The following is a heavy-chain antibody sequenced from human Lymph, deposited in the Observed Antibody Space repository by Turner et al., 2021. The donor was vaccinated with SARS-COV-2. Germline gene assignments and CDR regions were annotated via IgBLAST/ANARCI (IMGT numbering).Heavy chain of an antibody. CDR2: IWYDGSNK. J-gene: IGHJ4*02. V-gene: IGHV3-33*01. CDR1: GFTFSNYG. Sequence: QVQLVESGGGVVQPGRSLRLSCAASGFTFSNYGMHWVRQAPGKGLEGVAVIWYDGSNKYYADAVKGRFTISRDNSKNTLYLQMNSLRAEDTAVYYCAREGQVGVTTGVDYWGQGTLVTVSS. CDR3: AREGQVGVTTGVDY. D-gene: IGHD1-26*01.